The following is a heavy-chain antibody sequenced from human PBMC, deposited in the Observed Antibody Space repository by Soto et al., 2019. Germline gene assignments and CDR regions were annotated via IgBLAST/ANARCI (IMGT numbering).Heavy chain of an antibody. Sequence: ASETLSLTCAVYGGSFSGYYWSWIRQPPGKGLEWIGEINHSGSTNYNPSLKSRVTISVDTSKNQFSLKLSSVTAADTAVYYCARHHKYSSGWYLRGDYFDYWGQGTLVTVSS. CDR3: ARHHKYSSGWYLRGDYFDY. CDR1: GGSFSGYY. V-gene: IGHV4-34*01. D-gene: IGHD6-19*01. CDR2: INHSGST. J-gene: IGHJ4*02.